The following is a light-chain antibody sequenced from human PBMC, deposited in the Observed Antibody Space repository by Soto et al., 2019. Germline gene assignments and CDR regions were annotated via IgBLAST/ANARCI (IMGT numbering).Light chain of an antibody. V-gene: IGKV3-20*01. CDR2: GAS. J-gene: IGKJ5*01. Sequence: EIVMTQSPATLSVSPGERATLSCRASQSVSSSYLAWYQQKPGQAPRLLIYGASSRATGIPDRFSGSGSGTDFTLTISGLEPEDFAVYYCQQYGSSPVFGQGTRLEI. CDR1: QSVSSSY. CDR3: QQYGSSPV.